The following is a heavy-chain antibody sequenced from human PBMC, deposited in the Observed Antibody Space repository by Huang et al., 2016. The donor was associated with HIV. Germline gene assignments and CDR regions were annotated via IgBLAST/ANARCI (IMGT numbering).Heavy chain of an antibody. CDR1: GGAFRGSS. D-gene: IGHD3-10*01. J-gene: IGHJ4*02. V-gene: IGHV4-34*02. CDR2: INPNGKI. CDR3: ARGFNYYASDNLGVYYFDS. Sequence: QVQLKQWGAGLLKPSETLSLTCAVYGGAFRGSSWTWIRQFPEKGLEWFGDINPNGKIIYNPSLSARVTISTDTSKNHFSLHLTSVTAADTALYYCARGFNYYASDNLGVYYFDSWGLGTLVTVSP.